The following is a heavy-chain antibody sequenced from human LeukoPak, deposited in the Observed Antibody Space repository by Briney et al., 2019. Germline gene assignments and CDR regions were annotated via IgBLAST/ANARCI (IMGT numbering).Heavy chain of an antibody. D-gene: IGHD4-17*01. Sequence: PTGVSLRLSCAASGFTFSSYGRHWVRQAPGKGLEWVAFIRYDGSNKYYADSVKCRFTISRDNSKNTLYLQMNSLRAEDTAVYYCAKGPYDYGDYYYWGQGTLVTVSS. J-gene: IGHJ4*02. V-gene: IGHV3-30*02. CDR3: AKGPYDYGDYYY. CDR2: IRYDGSNK. CDR1: GFTFSSYG.